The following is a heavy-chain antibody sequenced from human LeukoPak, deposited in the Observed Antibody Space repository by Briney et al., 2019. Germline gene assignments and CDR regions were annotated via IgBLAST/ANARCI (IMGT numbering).Heavy chain of an antibody. CDR1: GNTLTELS. V-gene: IGHV1-24*01. CDR2: FDPEDGET. Sequence: ASVKVSCKVSGNTLTELSMHWVRQAPGKGLEWMGGFDPEDGETIYAQKFQGRVTMTEDTSTDTAYMELSSLRSEDTAVYYCATFGYSSGWSHFDYWGQGTLVTVSS. CDR3: ATFGYSSGWSHFDY. D-gene: IGHD6-19*01. J-gene: IGHJ4*02.